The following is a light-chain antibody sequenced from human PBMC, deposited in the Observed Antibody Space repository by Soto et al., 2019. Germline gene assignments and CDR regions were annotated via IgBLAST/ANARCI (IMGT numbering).Light chain of an antibody. CDR2: GVS. CDR3: CSYAGSYSLI. V-gene: IGLV2-11*01. CDR1: SSDVGDYNY. Sequence: QSALTQPRSVSGSPGQSVTISCTGTSSDVGDYNYVFWYQQHPGKAPKLMIYGVSKRPSGVPDRFSGSKSGNTASLTISGLQAEDEADYYCCSYAGSYSLIFGGGTKVTVL. J-gene: IGLJ2*01.